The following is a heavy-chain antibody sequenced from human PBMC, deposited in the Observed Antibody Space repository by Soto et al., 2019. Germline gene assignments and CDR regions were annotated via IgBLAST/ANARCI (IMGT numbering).Heavy chain of an antibody. D-gene: IGHD1-26*01. J-gene: IGHJ5*02. Sequence: SETLSVTCTVSGGSISSGGYYWSWIRQHPGKGLEWIGYIYYSGSTYYNPSLKSRVTISVDTSKNQFSLKLSSVTAADTAVYYCARDASGSYYTGGIWFDPWGQGTLVTVSS. CDR1: GGSISSGGYY. V-gene: IGHV4-31*03. CDR2: IYYSGST. CDR3: ARDASGSYYTGGIWFDP.